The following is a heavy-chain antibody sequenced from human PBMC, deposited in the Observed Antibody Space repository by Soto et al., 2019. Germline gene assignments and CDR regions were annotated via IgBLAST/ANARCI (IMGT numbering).Heavy chain of an antibody. CDR3: AREVRRRSSTAAGVWFDP. D-gene: IGHD6-13*01. CDR1: GYTFTSYG. J-gene: IGHJ5*02. CDR2: ISAYNGNT. V-gene: IGHV1-18*01. Sequence: ASVKVSCKASGYTFTSYGISWVRQAPGQGLEWMGWISAYNGNTNYAQKLQGRVTMTTDTSTSTAYMELRSLRSDDTAVYYCAREVRRRSSTAAGVWFDPWGQGTLVTVSS.